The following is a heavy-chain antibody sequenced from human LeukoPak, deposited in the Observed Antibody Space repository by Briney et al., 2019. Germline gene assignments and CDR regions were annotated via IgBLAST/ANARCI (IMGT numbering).Heavy chain of an antibody. CDR3: ARGGDAFFDY. Sequence: ASVKLSCKSSGYTFTSYYMHWVRQAPGQGLEWMGIFNPSGGSTSYAQKFPGRVTLTSDMSTSSVYMELSSLRSEDTAVYYCARGGDAFFDYWGQGTLVTVSS. CDR2: FNPSGGST. CDR1: GYTFTSYY. J-gene: IGHJ4*02. V-gene: IGHV1-46*01. D-gene: IGHD2-21*02.